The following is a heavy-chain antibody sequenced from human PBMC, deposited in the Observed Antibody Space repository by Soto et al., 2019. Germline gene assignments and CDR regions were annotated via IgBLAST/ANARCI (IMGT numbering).Heavy chain of an antibody. V-gene: IGHV1-69*04. Sequence: QVQLVQSGAEVRKPWSSVKVSCKASGGTFSSYAISWVRQTPGHRLEWMGRIIPILDIANYAQKFQGRVTITADTSTSTAYMELNSLRSEDTAVYYCAKGRLAEAATAFDYWGQGTLVTVSS. D-gene: IGHD6-13*01. CDR2: IIPILDIA. CDR3: AKGRLAEAATAFDY. J-gene: IGHJ4*02. CDR1: GGTFSSYA.